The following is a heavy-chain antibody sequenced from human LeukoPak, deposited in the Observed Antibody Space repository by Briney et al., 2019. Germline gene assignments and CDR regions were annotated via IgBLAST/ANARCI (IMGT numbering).Heavy chain of an antibody. V-gene: IGHV3-15*01. D-gene: IGHD2-8*02. CDR3: TTDLLVDDALDI. CDR1: GFTFSNAW. J-gene: IGHJ3*02. CDR2: IKSKTDGGTT. Sequence: GGSLRLSCAASGFTFSNAWMSWVRQAPGKGLEWVGRIKSKTDGGTTDYAAPVKGRFTISRDDSKNTLYLQMNSLKTEDTAVYYCTTDLLVDDALDIWGQGTMVTVSS.